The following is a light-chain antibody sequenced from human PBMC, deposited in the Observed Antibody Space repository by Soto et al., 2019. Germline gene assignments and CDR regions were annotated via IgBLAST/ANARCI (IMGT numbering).Light chain of an antibody. Sequence: QSVLTQPPSASGSPGQSVTISCTGTSSDVGGYNYVSWYQQYPRKAPKLLIYEVNKRPSGVSNRFSGSKSGNTASLTISGLQAEDEANYYCCSYAPVNTLVFGGGTKLTVL. CDR2: EVN. J-gene: IGLJ2*01. V-gene: IGLV2-8*01. CDR3: CSYAPVNTLV. CDR1: SSDVGGYNY.